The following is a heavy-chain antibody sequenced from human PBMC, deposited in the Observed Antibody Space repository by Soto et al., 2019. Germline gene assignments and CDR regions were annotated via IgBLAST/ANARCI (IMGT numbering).Heavy chain of an antibody. CDR2: INAGNGNT. V-gene: IGHV1-3*01. CDR1: GYTFTSYA. CDR3: ARDGREHYDFWSGYRHYYYMDV. J-gene: IGHJ6*03. Sequence: ASVKVSCKASGYTFTSYAMHWVRQAPGQRLEWMGWINAGNGNTKYSQKFQGRVTITRDTSASTAYMELSSLRSEDTAVYYCARDGREHYDFWSGYRHYYYMDVWGKGTTVTSP. D-gene: IGHD3-3*01.